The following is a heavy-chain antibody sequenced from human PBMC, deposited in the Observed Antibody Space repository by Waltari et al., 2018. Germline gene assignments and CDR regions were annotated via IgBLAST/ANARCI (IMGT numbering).Heavy chain of an antibody. CDR3: ARDVAGSQGGAFDI. CDR2: INPNSDDA. Sequence: QVQLVQSGTEVKKPGASVKVSCKASGYPFTAYYMHWLRQAPGQGLEWMGCINPNSDDANSAQMFQGVVTMTMDTSIDTGYLELSSLRSDDTAVYYCARDVAGSQGGAFDIWGQGTMVTVSS. CDR1: GYPFTAYY. J-gene: IGHJ3*02. V-gene: IGHV1-2*02. D-gene: IGHD6-19*01.